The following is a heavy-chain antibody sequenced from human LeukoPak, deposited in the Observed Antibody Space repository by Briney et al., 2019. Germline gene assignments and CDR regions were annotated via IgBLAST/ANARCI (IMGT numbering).Heavy chain of an antibody. J-gene: IGHJ4*02. CDR2: IYYSGST. CDR1: GGSISSYY. V-gene: IGHV4-59*01. D-gene: IGHD6-25*01. Sequence: SETLSLTCTVSGGSISSYYWSWIRQPPGKGLEWIGYIYYSGSTNYNPSLKSRVTISVDTSKNQFSLKLSSVTAADTAVYYCARHTALQPFDYWGQGTLVTVSS. CDR3: ARHTALQPFDY.